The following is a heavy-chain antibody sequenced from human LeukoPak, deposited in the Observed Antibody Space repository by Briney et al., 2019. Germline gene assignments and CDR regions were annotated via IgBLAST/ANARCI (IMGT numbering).Heavy chain of an antibody. D-gene: IGHD3-22*01. J-gene: IGHJ4*02. V-gene: IGHV4-39*01. CDR2: IYYSGST. Sequence: PSETLSLTCTVSGGSISSSSYYWGWIRQPPGKGLEWIGSIYYSGSTYYNPSLKSRVTISVDTSKSQFSLKLSSVTAADTAVYYCARPSGYYHHYFDYWGQGTLVTVSS. CDR1: GGSISSSSYY. CDR3: ARPSGYYHHYFDY.